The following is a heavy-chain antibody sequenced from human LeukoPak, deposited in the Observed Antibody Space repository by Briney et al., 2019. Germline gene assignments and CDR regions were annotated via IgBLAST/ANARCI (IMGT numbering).Heavy chain of an antibody. CDR2: IYPGDSDT. V-gene: IGHV5-51*01. CDR1: GYRFINYW. CDR3: ARQLNYYESSGPDY. J-gene: IGHJ4*02. Sequence: GESLKISCKGSGYRFINYWIGWVRQMPGKGLEWMGIIYPGDSDTRYSPSFQGQVTISADKSISTAYLQWSSLKASDTAMYYCARQLNYYESSGPDYWGQGTLVTVSS. D-gene: IGHD3-22*01.